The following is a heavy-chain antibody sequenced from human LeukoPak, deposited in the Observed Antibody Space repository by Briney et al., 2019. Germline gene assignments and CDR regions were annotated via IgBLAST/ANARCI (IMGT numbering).Heavy chain of an antibody. D-gene: IGHD3-9*01. J-gene: IGHJ4*02. CDR3: ARSYDILTGYYRGNY. V-gene: IGHV1-2*02. CDR1: GYTFTGYY. Sequence: ASVRVSCKASGYTFTGYYMHWVRPAPGQGLAWMGWINPNSGGTNYAQKFQGRVTMTRDTSISTAYMELSRLRSDDTAVYYCARSYDILTGYYRGNYWGQGTLVTVSS. CDR2: INPNSGGT.